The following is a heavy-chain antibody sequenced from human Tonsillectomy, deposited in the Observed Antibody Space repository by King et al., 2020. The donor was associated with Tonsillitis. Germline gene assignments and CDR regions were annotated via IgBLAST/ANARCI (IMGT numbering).Heavy chain of an antibody. CDR3: VRDWVVRGDYYMDV. Sequence: VQLVESGGGVVQPGRSLRLSCAASGFTFSSYGMHWVRQAPGKGLEWVALIWYDGSNKFYVESVRGRFNISRDNSKNTVNLQMNSLRVEDTAVYYCVRDWVVRGDYYMDVWGRGTTVTVSS. CDR1: GFTFSSYG. CDR2: IWYDGSNK. D-gene: IGHD3-10*01. V-gene: IGHV3-33*08. J-gene: IGHJ6*03.